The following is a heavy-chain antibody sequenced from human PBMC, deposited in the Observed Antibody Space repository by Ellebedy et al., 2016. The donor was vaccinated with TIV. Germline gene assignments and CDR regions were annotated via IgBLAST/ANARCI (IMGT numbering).Heavy chain of an antibody. CDR1: GFTFSSYS. CDR2: ISSSSSYI. D-gene: IGHD4-17*01. Sequence: GGSLRLXCAASGFTFSSYSMNWVRQAPGKGLEWVSSISSSSSYIYYADSVKGRFTISRDNAKNSLYLQMNSLRAEDTAVYYCARLRFRGWATPGDYVRWFDPWGQGTLVTVSS. V-gene: IGHV3-21*01. CDR3: ARLRFRGWATPGDYVRWFDP. J-gene: IGHJ5*02.